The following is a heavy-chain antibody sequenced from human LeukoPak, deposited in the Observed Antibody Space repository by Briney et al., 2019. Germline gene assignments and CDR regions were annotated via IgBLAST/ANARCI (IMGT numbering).Heavy chain of an antibody. CDR2: MNPNSGNT. J-gene: IGHJ4*02. D-gene: IGHD6-13*01. CDR3: ARGLVSAAGTKLDY. CDR1: GYTFTSND. V-gene: IGHV1-8*01. Sequence: GASVTVSCKASGYTFTSNDINWVRQATGQGLEWMGWMNPNSGNTGYAQKFQGRVTMTRHTSISTAYMELSSLRSEDTAVYYCARGLVSAAGTKLDYWGQGTLVTVSS.